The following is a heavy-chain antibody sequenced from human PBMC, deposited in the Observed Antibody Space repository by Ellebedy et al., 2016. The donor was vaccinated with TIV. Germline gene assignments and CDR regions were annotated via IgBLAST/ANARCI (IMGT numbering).Heavy chain of an antibody. CDR3: ARTAHYDSRSLTI. Sequence: MPSETLSLTCTVSGGSVSSDNYYWSWIRQPPGKGLEWIGYIYYSGSTNYNPSLKSRVTMSVDTSKNQFSLKLSSVTAADTAVYYCARTAHYDSRSLTIWGQGTLVTVSS. D-gene: IGHD3-22*01. CDR1: GGSVSSDNYY. J-gene: IGHJ4*02. V-gene: IGHV4-61*01. CDR2: IYYSGST.